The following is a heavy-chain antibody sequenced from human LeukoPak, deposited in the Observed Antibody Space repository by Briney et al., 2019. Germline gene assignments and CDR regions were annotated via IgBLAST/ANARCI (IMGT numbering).Heavy chain of an antibody. CDR1: GFTFSSYA. J-gene: IGHJ6*02. V-gene: IGHV3-48*04. CDR2: ISSSSNTI. D-gene: IGHD2-21*02. CDR3: AREAGSIFCGGDCYSYYYYYGMDV. Sequence: GGSLRLSCAASGFTFSSYAMSWVRQAPGKGLEWISYISSSSNTIYYADSVRGRFTISRDNAKNLVYLQMNSLRAEDTAVYYCAREAGSIFCGGDCYSYYYYYGMDVWGQGTTVTVSS.